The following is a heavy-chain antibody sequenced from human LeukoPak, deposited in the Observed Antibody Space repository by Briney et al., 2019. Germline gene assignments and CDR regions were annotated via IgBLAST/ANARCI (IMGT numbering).Heavy chain of an antibody. D-gene: IGHD6-6*01. Sequence: SSVKVSCKASGGTFSNYAISWVRQAPGQGLEWMGGIIPIFGTANYAQKFQGRVTITADESTSTAYMELSSLRSEDTAVYYCARGSIAARPFDHWGQGTLVTVSS. J-gene: IGHJ4*02. CDR2: IIPIFGTA. V-gene: IGHV1-69*01. CDR1: GGTFSNYA. CDR3: ARGSIAARPFDH.